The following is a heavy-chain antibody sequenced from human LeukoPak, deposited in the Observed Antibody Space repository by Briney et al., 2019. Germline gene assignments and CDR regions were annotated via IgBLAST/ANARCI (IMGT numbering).Heavy chain of an antibody. CDR1: GFTLSDFY. D-gene: IGHD3-22*01. CDR2: IGGRGRTI. Sequence: AGGSLSLSCVASGFTLSDFYMSWVRQAPGKGLEWVSYIGGRGRTIYYADSVKGRFTISRDSAKSSLYLQMNSLRAEDTAVYYCARRLYYDNGGYIYWGQGTLVTVSS. V-gene: IGHV3-11*01. CDR3: ARRLYYDNGGYIY. J-gene: IGHJ4*02.